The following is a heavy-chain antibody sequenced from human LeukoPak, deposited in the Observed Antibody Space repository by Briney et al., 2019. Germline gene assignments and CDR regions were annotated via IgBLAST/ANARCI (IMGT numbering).Heavy chain of an antibody. V-gene: IGHV4-39*07. J-gene: IGHJ4*02. CDR3: ARSPMVRGAWPY. CDR1: GGSISSSSYY. CDR2: IYYSGST. Sequence: SETLSLTCTVSGGSISSSSYYWGWIRQPPWKGLEWIGSIYYSGSTYYNPSLKSRVTISVDTSKNQFSLKLSSVTAADTGVYYCARSPMVRGAWPYWGQGTLVTVSS. D-gene: IGHD3-10*01.